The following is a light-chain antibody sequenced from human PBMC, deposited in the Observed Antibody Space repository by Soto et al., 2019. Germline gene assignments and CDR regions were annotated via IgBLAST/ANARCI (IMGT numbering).Light chain of an antibody. CDR3: SSYTSTNTLI. J-gene: IGLJ2*01. CDR2: EVT. CDR1: SSDIGGYNY. Sequence: QSVLTQPASVSGSPGQSITISCTGTSSDIGGYNYVSWSQQYPGKAPKVMIYEVTNRPSGVSNRFSGSKSGNTASLTISGLQAEDEADYYCSSYTSTNTLIFGGGTKVTVL. V-gene: IGLV2-14*01.